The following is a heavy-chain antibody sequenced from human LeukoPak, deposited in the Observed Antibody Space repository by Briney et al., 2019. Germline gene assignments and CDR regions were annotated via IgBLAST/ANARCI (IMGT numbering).Heavy chain of an antibody. J-gene: IGHJ4*02. V-gene: IGHV1-69*05. CDR3: ARMGWNPS. Sequence: TFSSXAIXXVRQAPGQGLEWMGGIIPIFGTANYAQKFQGRVTITTDESTSTAYMELSSLRSEDTAVYYCARMGWNPSWGQGTLVTVSS. CDR2: IIPIFGTA. CDR1: TFSSXA. D-gene: IGHD1-1*01.